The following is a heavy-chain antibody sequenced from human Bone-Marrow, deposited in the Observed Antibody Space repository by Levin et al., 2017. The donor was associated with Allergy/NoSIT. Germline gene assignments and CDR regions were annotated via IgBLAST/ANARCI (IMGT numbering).Heavy chain of an antibody. J-gene: IGHJ4*02. D-gene: IGHD2-15*01. V-gene: IGHV4-4*07. CDR2: IYSTGTT. Sequence: SQTLSLTCTVSGVSFTTSFWSWIRQPAGKGLEWIGRIYSTGTTNYNPSLKSRVTMSIDRSKNQSSLNLASVTAADTAVYYCSRAVLNPGRGYCSGGSCFSDLYIAYWGQGALVTVSS. CDR3: SRAVLNPGRGYCSGGSCFSDLYIAY. CDR1: GVSFTTSF.